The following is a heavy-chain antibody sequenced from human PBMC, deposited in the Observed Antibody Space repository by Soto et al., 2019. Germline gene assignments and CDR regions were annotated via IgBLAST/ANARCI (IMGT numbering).Heavy chain of an antibody. CDR3: ARDLGLKYFDL. CDR2: IIPILGIA. D-gene: IGHD3-10*01. V-gene: IGHV1-69*08. Sequence: QVQLVQSGAEVKKPGSSVKVSCKASGGTFSSYTISWVRQAPGQGLAWMGRIIPILGIANYAQKFQGRVTITADKSTSTAYMELSSLRSEDTAVYYCARDLGLKYFDLWGRGTLVTVSS. CDR1: GGTFSSYT. J-gene: IGHJ2*01.